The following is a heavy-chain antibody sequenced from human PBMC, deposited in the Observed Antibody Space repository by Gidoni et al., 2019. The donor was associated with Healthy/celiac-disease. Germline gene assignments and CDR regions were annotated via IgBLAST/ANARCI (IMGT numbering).Heavy chain of an antibody. D-gene: IGHD3-3*01. CDR3: AKVVRFLDGYGMDV. J-gene: IGHJ6*02. V-gene: IGHV3-23*01. CDR1: GFTFSSYA. Sequence: EVQLLESGGGLVQPGGSLRLSCAASGFTFSSYAMSWVRQAPGKGLEWVSAISGSGGSTYYADSVKGRFTISRDNSKNTRYLQMNSLRAEDTAVYYCAKVVRFLDGYGMDVWGQGTTVTVSS. CDR2: ISGSGGST.